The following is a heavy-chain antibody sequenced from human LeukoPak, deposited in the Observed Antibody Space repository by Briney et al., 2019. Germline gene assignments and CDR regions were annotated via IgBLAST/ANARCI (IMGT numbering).Heavy chain of an antibody. CDR2: VLYSGST. Sequence: SSETLSLTCTVSGVSISSGHYYWAWIRQPPGRGLECIASVLYSGSTYYDPSFNGRVTLSVDTSKNQFSLRLSSVTAADTAIYYCARHTIDTTLGGVPDYFDAWGHGTPVTVSS. CDR3: ARHTIDTTLGGVPDYFDA. V-gene: IGHV4-39*07. J-gene: IGHJ5*01. CDR1: GVSISSGHYY. D-gene: IGHD3-16*01.